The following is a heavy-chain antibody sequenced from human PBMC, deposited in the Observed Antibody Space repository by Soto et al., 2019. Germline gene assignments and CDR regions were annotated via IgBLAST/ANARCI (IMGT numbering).Heavy chain of an antibody. CDR3: ARTMTVPVATGGLDY. J-gene: IGHJ4*02. Sequence: PGGSLRLSCAASGFTFSTYGMSWVRQAPGKGLEWVSLISGSGDSTYYADSVRGRCSISRDNFKNTLFLQMSGLRVEDTAVYYCARTMTVPVATGGLDYWGQGTLVTVSS. D-gene: IGHD2-2*01. CDR1: GFTFSTYG. CDR2: ISGSGDST. V-gene: IGHV3-23*01.